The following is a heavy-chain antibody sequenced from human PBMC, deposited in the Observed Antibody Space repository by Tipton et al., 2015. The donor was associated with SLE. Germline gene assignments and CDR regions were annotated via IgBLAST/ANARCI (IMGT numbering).Heavy chain of an antibody. D-gene: IGHD2-15*01. J-gene: IGHJ6*02. V-gene: IGHV4-4*07. CDR1: GGSISSYY. CDR2: IYTSGST. CDR3: ARDSLLPTRYYYYGMDV. Sequence: TLSLTCTVSGGSISSYYWSWIRQPPGKGLEWIGRIYTSGSTNYNPSLKSRVTMSVDTSKNQFSLKLSSVTAADTAVYYCARDSLLPTRYYYYGMDVWGQGTTVTVSS.